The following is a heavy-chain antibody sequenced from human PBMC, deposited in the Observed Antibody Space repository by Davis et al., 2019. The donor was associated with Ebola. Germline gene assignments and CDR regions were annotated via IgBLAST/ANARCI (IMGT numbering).Heavy chain of an antibody. J-gene: IGHJ4*02. Sequence: ASVKVSCKASGGTFSTYTFTWVRQAPGQGLEWMGWINTNTGNPTYAQGFTGRFVFSLDTSVSTAYLQISSLKAEDTAVYYCARGSSLGDYWGQGTLVTVSS. V-gene: IGHV7-4-1*02. CDR3: ARGSSLGDY. D-gene: IGHD3-16*01. CDR2: INTNTGNP. CDR1: GGTFSTYT.